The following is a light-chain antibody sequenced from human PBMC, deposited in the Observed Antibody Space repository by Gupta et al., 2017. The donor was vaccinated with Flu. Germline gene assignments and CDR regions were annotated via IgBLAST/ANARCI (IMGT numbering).Light chain of an antibody. Sequence: EIEMTQSPASLSVYPGERATLSCRASQSVNSNLAWYQQKPGQTPRLLIIGASTRATGIPARFSGSGSGTEFTLAISSLQSEDFAVYYCQQYNNWPRTFGQGTKVEIK. J-gene: IGKJ1*01. V-gene: IGKV3-15*01. CDR3: QQYNNWPRT. CDR2: GAS. CDR1: QSVNSN.